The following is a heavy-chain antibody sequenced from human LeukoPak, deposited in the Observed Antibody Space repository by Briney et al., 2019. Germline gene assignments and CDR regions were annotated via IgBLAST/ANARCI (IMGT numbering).Heavy chain of an antibody. Sequence: GGSLRLSCAASGFTFSSYALSWVRQAPGKGLEWVSGITDSGSYTYYADSVKGRFTISRDNSKNTVYLQMNSLRAEDTAIYYCAKDVGHYPYYFQNWGQGTRVTVSS. J-gene: IGHJ4*02. CDR2: ITDSGSYT. CDR3: AKDVGHYPYYFQN. D-gene: IGHD2-15*01. V-gene: IGHV3-23*01. CDR1: GFTFSSYA.